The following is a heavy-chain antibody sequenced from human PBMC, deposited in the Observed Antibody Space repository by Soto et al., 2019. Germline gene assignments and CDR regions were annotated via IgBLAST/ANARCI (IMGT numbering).Heavy chain of an antibody. Sequence: ASVKLSCKASGYPFTSYDINWVRQATGQGLEWMGWMNPNSGNTGYAQKFQGIVTMTRNTSISTAYMELISLRSDDTAWYDWGRPVPGATGVFAYGGHGPMSNVS. J-gene: IGHJ4*01. CDR3: GRPVPGATGVFAY. D-gene: IGHD7-27*01. V-gene: IGHV1-8*01. CDR1: GYPFTSYD. CDR2: MNPNSGNT.